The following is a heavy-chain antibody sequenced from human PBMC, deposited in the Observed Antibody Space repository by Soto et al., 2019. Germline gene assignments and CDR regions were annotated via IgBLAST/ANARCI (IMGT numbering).Heavy chain of an antibody. V-gene: IGHV4-34*01. J-gene: IGHJ3*02. CDR2: INHSGST. CDR3: ARRVATTKGTYAFDI. CDR1: GGSFSGYY. Sequence: QVQLQQWGAGLLKPSETLSLTCAVYGGSFSGYYWSWIRQPPGKGLEWIGEINHSGSTNYNPSLKSRVTISVDTSKNQFSLKLSSVTAADTAVYYCARRVATTKGTYAFDIWGQGTMVTVSS. D-gene: IGHD5-12*01.